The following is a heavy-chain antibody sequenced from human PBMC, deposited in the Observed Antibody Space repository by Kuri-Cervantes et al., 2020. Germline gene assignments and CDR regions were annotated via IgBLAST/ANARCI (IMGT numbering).Heavy chain of an antibody. Sequence: GESLKISCAASGFTFSSYAMHWVRQAPGKGLEWVAVISYDGSNKYYADSVKGRFTISRDNSKNTLYLQMNSLRAEDTAVYYCARGEGGDNRGQGTLVTVSS. CDR3: ARGEGGDN. D-gene: IGHD3-16*01. J-gene: IGHJ4*02. V-gene: IGHV3-30-3*01. CDR1: GFTFSSYA. CDR2: ISYDGSNK.